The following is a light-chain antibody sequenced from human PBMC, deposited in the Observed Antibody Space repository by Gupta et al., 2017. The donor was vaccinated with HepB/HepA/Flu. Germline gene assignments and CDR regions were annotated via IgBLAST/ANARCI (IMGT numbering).Light chain of an antibody. Sequence: DIQMTQSPSFVTVSIGDRVTIACRASQSIFKHLHWYQQNPGKAPNLLIFAATSVQRGVPSRFSGSGSGTDFTLTISRPQPENVATYYCQQFVNAPRTFGQGTKLEVK. V-gene: IGKV1-39*01. CDR2: AAT. CDR1: QSIFKH. CDR3: QQFVNAPRT. J-gene: IGKJ1*01.